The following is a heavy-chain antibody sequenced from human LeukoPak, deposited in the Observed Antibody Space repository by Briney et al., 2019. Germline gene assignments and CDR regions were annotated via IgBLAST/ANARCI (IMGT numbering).Heavy chain of an antibody. CDR3: ARGIRVGNFDY. CDR1: NGSISGFY. D-gene: IGHD3-3*02. Sequence: KASETLSLTCTVSNGSISGFYWSWIRQTPEQGLEWIGYIHHSETTNYNPSLKSRVTISLDTSKNQFSLKLSSVTAADTAVYYCARGIRVGNFDYWGQGILVTVSS. CDR2: IHHSETT. V-gene: IGHV4-59*01. J-gene: IGHJ4*02.